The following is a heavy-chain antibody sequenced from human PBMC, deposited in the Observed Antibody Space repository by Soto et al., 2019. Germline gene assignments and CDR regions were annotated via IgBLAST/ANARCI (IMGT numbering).Heavy chain of an antibody. D-gene: IGHD5-18*01. CDR2: ISSSGSTI. CDR3: ARDPRGSYGYYYYYGMDV. CDR1: GFTFSSYE. V-gene: IGHV3-48*03. Sequence: GSLRLSCAASGFTFSSYEMNWVRQAPGKGLEWVSYISSSGSTIYYADSVKGRFTISRDNAKNSLYLQMNSLRAEDTAVYYCARDPRGSYGYYYYYGMDVWGQGTTVTVSS. J-gene: IGHJ6*02.